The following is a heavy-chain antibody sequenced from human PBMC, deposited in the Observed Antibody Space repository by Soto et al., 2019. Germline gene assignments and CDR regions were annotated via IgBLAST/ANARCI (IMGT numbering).Heavy chain of an antibody. D-gene: IGHD2-8*01. CDR3: ARKIFCNTWCDNAMDV. V-gene: IGHV1-3*01. Sequence: QVLLVQSGAEVRKPGASVKVSCKASGFVFTHYGVHWVRLAPGQRLEWMGWINAGSGNTKYSESFQGRVSITRDTSATTVHMELGSLPSEDTAVYYCARKIFCNTWCDNAMDVWGQGTTVTVSS. CDR2: INAGSGNT. J-gene: IGHJ6*02. CDR1: GFVFTHYG.